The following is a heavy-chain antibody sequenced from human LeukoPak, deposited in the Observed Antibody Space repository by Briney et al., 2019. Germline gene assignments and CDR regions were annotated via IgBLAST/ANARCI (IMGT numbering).Heavy chain of an antibody. V-gene: IGHV4-59*01. CDR3: AGGAGSSWYLFV. J-gene: IGHJ4*02. Sequence: SETLSLTCTVSGGSISSYYWSWIRQPPGKGLEWIGYIYYSGSTNYNPSLKSRVTISVDTSKNQFSLKLSSVTAADTAVYFCAGGAGSSWYLFVWGQGTLVTVSS. CDR2: IYYSGST. CDR1: GGSISSYY. D-gene: IGHD6-13*01.